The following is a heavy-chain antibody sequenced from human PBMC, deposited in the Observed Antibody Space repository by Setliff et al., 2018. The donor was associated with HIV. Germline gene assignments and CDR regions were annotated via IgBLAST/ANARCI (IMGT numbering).Heavy chain of an antibody. V-gene: IGHV1-18*01. J-gene: IGHJ4*02. CDR1: GYTFTSYG. Sequence: ASVKVSCKASGYTFTSYGISWVRQAPGQGLEWMGWISAYNGNTNYAQKLQGRVTMTTDTSTSTAYMELSRLRSDDTAVYYCALLNHIVVVTALLPGDYWGQGTPVTVSS. D-gene: IGHD2-21*02. CDR2: ISAYNGNT. CDR3: ALLNHIVVVTALLPGDY.